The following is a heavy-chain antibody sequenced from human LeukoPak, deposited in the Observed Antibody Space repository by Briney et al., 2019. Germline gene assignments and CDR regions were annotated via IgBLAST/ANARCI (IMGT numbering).Heavy chain of an antibody. Sequence: GSLRLSCAASGFTFTNSWMTWVRQAPGKGLEWVANIKEDGTDKYYVDSVKGRFTISRDNAKHSLYLQMNGLRAEDTAVYCCATDRSAFDIWGQGTMVTVSS. CDR3: ATDRSAFDI. V-gene: IGHV3-7*01. J-gene: IGHJ3*02. CDR2: IKEDGTDK. CDR1: GFTFTNSW.